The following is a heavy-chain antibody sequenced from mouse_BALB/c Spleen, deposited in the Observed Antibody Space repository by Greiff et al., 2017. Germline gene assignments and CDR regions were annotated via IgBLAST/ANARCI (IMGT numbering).Heavy chain of an antibody. D-gene: IGHD2-3*01. CDR3: ARGGIYDGYYPYAMDY. J-gene: IGHJ4*01. Sequence: EVQLVESGPGLVKPSQSLSLTCSVTGYSITSGYYWNWIRQFPGNKLEWMGYISYDGSNNYNPSLKNRISITRDTSKNQFFLKLNSVTTEDTATYYCARGGIYDGYYPYAMDYWGQGTSVTVSS. CDR2: ISYDGSN. V-gene: IGHV3-6*02. CDR1: GYSITSGYY.